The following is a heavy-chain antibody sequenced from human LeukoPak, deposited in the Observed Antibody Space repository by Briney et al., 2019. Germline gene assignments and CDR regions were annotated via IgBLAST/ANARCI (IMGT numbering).Heavy chain of an antibody. CDR3: AKGVVGATFQDAFDI. Sequence: GGSLRLSCAASGFTFSTYWMSWVRQAPGKGLEWVAFIRYDGSNKYYADSVKGRFTISRDNSKNTLYLQMNSLRAEDTAVYYCAKGVVGATFQDAFDIWGQGTMVTVSS. D-gene: IGHD1-26*01. CDR1: GFTFSTYW. V-gene: IGHV3-30*02. CDR2: IRYDGSNK. J-gene: IGHJ3*02.